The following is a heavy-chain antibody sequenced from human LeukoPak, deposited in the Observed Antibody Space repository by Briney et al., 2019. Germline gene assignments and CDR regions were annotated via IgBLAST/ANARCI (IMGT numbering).Heavy chain of an antibody. Sequence: GSLSLSCSASGFPVSSNYMSWVRQAPGKGLEWVSVIYSGGSTYYADSVNGRFTITRDNSKNTLYLQMNSLRAEDTAVYYCAIAAAGTNYYFDYWGQGTLVTVSS. CDR1: GFPVSSNY. J-gene: IGHJ4*02. CDR3: AIAAAGTNYYFDY. V-gene: IGHV3-66*01. CDR2: IYSGGST. D-gene: IGHD6-13*01.